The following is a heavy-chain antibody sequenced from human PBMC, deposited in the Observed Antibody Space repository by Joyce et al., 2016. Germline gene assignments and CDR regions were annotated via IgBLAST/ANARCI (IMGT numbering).Heavy chain of an antibody. D-gene: IGHD2-2*01. Sequence: QVQLVESGGGLVKPGGSLRLSCAASGFTFSDYYMSWIRQAQGKGLGWVSYISSTGSTIYYADSVKGRLTMSRNNAKNSLYLQMNSLRAEDTAVYYCARGPGYCSTTTCSPGDGMDVWGQGTTVTVSS. CDR3: ARGPGYCSTTTCSPGDGMDV. CDR1: GFTFSDYY. CDR2: ISSTGSTI. V-gene: IGHV3-11*01. J-gene: IGHJ6*02.